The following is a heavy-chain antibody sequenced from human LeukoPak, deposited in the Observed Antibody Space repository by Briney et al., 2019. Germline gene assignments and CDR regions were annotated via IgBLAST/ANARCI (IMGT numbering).Heavy chain of an antibody. D-gene: IGHD5-12*01. CDR2: FYYSGST. Sequence: SETLSLTCTVSGGSISSSSYYWGWIRQPPGKGLEWIGSFYYSGSTYYNPSLKSRVTISVDTSKNQFSLKLSSVTAADTAVYYCARETAGYSGYEVYGMDVWGQGTTVTVSS. V-gene: IGHV4-39*02. CDR3: ARETAGYSGYEVYGMDV. CDR1: GGSISSSSYY. J-gene: IGHJ6*02.